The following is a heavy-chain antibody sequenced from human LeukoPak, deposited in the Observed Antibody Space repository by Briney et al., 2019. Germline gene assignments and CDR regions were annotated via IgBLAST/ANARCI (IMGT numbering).Heavy chain of an antibody. D-gene: IGHD6-13*01. V-gene: IGHV4-4*07. CDR2: IYTSGST. CDR1: GGSISSYY. J-gene: IGHJ6*03. CDR3: ARVVAAAGFYYYMDV. Sequence: SETLSLTCTVSGGSISSYYWSWIRQPAGKGLEWIGRIYTSGSTNYNPSLKSRVTMSVDTSKNQFSLKLSSVTAADTAVYYCARVVAAAGFYYYMDVWGKGTTVTVSS.